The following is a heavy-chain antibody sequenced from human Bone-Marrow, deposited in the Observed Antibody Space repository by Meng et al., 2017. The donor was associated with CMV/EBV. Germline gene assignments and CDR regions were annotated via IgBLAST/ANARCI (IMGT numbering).Heavy chain of an antibody. D-gene: IGHD6-6*01. CDR3: ARDSHYSSSDY. Sequence: SLILSCVASGFTFSSNWMYWVRQAPGKWLVCVSRIKSDGTGTIYADSVKGRFSISRDNARNTLYLQMNSLRAEDTAVYYCARDSHYSSSDYWGQGTLVTVSS. CDR2: IKSDGTGT. J-gene: IGHJ4*02. V-gene: IGHV3-74*01. CDR1: GFTFSSNW.